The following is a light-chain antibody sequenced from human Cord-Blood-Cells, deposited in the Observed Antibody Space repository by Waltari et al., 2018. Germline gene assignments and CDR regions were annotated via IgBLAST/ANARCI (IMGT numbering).Light chain of an antibody. Sequence: QSALTQPASVSGSPGQSITISCPGTSSDVGSYNLVSWYQPHPGKAPKLMIYEGSKRPSGVSNRFSGSKSGNTASLTISGLQAEDEADYYCCSYAGSSTFVFGGGTKLTVL. CDR1: SSDVGSYNL. CDR2: EGS. V-gene: IGLV2-23*03. J-gene: IGLJ2*01. CDR3: CSYAGSSTFV.